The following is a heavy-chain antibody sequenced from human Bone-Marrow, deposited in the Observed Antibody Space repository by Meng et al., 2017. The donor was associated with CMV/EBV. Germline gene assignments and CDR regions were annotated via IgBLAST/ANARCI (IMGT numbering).Heavy chain of an antibody. CDR2: IRYDGSNK. CDR3: VPGYYTGWFY. Sequence: GESLKISCAASGFTFSSYWMHWVRQAPGKGLEWVAFIRYDGSNKYYADSVKGRFTISRDNSKNTLYLQMNSLRAEDTAVYYCVPGYYTGWFYWGQGTLVTVSS. V-gene: IGHV3-30*02. CDR1: GFTFSSYW. J-gene: IGHJ4*02. D-gene: IGHD6-19*01.